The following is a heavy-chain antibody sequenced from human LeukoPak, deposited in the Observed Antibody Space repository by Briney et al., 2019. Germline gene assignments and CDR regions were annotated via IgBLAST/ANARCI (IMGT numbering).Heavy chain of an antibody. J-gene: IGHJ4*02. Sequence: ASVKVSCKASGGTFSSYAISWVRQAPGQGLEWMGGIIPIFGTANYAQKFQGRVTITADESTSTAYMELSSLRSEDTAVYYCARGIVGATHIYYWGQGTLVTVSS. CDR2: IIPIFGTA. CDR1: GGTFSSYA. D-gene: IGHD1-26*01. V-gene: IGHV1-69*13. CDR3: ARGIVGATHIYY.